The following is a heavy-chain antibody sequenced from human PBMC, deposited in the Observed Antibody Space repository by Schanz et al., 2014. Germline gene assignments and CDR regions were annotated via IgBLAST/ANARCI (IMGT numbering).Heavy chain of an antibody. CDR3: ARETTIITGGAFDV. CDR2: ISAFGDKT. V-gene: IGHV1-18*01. J-gene: IGHJ3*01. Sequence: QVQLVQSGAEVKKPGASVKVSCKASGYSFTTYGLNWVRQAPGQGPEWMGWISAFGDKTDYAQNFQGRLIMTTDTSTTTVYMELRGLRSDDTAVYYCARETTIITGGAFDVWGQGTMVTVSS. D-gene: IGHD3-9*01. CDR1: GYSFTTYG.